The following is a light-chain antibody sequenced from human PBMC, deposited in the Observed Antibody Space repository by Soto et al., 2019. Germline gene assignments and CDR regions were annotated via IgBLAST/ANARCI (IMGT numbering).Light chain of an antibody. J-gene: IGKJ4*01. V-gene: IGKV3-20*01. CDR2: GAS. Sequence: EIVLTQSPGTLSLSAGERATLSCRASQSVSKNFLAWYQQKPGQAPRLLINGASSRATAIPDRFSGSGSGTDFSLTIDRLEPEDFAVYFCQQYGSSQPTFGGGTKVAIK. CDR1: QSVSKNF. CDR3: QQYGSSQPT.